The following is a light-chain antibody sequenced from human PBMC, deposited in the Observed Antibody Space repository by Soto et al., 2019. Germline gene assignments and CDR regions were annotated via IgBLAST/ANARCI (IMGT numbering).Light chain of an antibody. V-gene: IGKV1-33*01. CDR2: GAF. Sequence: DIQMTQSPSSLSASVGDRVTITCQARQDITNYLNWYQQKPGKAPNLVIYGAFNLETGVPSRFIGSGFGTDFTFTISSLQAEDIGTYFCPHYDSVFTFGQGTRLEIK. CDR3: PHYDSVFT. J-gene: IGKJ5*01. CDR1: QDITNY.